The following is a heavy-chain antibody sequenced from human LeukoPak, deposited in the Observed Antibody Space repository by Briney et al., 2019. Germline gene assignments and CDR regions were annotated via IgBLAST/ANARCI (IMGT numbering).Heavy chain of an antibody. J-gene: IGHJ4*02. Sequence: GGSLSLSCAASGFSFDEYAMHWVRQAPGKGLEWVSSISSSSSYIYYADSVKGRFTISRDNAKNSLYLQMNSLRAEDTAVYYCARGLGPFFDYWGQGTLVTVSS. V-gene: IGHV3-21*01. CDR1: GFSFDEYA. CDR2: ISSSSSYI. CDR3: ARGLGPFFDY.